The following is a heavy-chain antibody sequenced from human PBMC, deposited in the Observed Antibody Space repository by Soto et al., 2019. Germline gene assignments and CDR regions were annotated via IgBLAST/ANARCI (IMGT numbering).Heavy chain of an antibody. V-gene: IGHV3-33*01. CDR1: GFTFSSYG. D-gene: IGHD6-19*01. CDR2: IWYDGSNE. CDR3: AREEYSSGTGYLQP. Sequence: QVQLVESGGGVVQPGRSLRLSCAASGFTFSSYGMHWVRQAPGKGLEWVARIWYDGSNEYYVDSVKGRFTISRDNSKNTLFLQMNSLRAEDTAMYYCAREEYSSGTGYLQPWGQGTLVTVSS. J-gene: IGHJ1*01.